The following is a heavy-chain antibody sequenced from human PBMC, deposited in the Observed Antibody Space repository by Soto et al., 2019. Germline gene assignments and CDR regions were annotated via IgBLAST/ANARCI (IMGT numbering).Heavy chain of an antibody. D-gene: IGHD6-19*01. CDR3: AKTPRIAVAGNFDY. CDR2: ISGSGGST. CDR1: GFTFSSYA. Sequence: GWSLRLSCAASGFTFSSYAMSWVRQAPGKGLEWVSAISGSGGSTYYADSVKGRFTISRDNSKNTLYLQMNSLRAEDTAVYYCAKTPRIAVAGNFDYWGQGTLVTVSS. V-gene: IGHV3-23*01. J-gene: IGHJ4*02.